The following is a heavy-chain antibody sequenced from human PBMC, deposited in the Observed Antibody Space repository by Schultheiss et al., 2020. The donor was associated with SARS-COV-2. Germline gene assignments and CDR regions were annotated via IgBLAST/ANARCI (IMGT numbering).Heavy chain of an antibody. CDR1: GGSISSGGYY. J-gene: IGHJ4*02. CDR3: ASSWYDDYFDY. V-gene: IGHV4-61*08. Sequence: SETLSITCTVSGGSISSGGYYWSWIRQPPGKGLEWIGYIYYSGSTNYNPSLKSRVTISVDTSKNQFSLKLSSVTAADTAVYYCASSWYDDYFDYWGQGTLVTVSS. CDR2: IYYSGST. D-gene: IGHD1-1*01.